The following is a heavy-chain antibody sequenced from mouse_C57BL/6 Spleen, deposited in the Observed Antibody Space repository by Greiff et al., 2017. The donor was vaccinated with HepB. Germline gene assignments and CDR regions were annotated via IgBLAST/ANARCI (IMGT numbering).Heavy chain of an antibody. D-gene: IGHD2-4*01. V-gene: IGHV1-52*01. CDR2: IDPSDSET. CDR1: GYTFTSYW. Sequence: QVQLQQPGAELVRPGSSVKLSCKASGYTFTSYWMHWVKQRPIQGLEWIGNIDPSDSETHYNQKFKDKATLTVDKSSSTAYMQLSSLTSEDSAVYYCAREGDYAWFAYWGQGTLVTVSA. CDR3: AREGDYAWFAY. J-gene: IGHJ3*01.